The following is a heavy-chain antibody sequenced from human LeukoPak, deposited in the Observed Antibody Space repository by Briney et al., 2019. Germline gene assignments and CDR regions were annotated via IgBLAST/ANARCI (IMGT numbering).Heavy chain of an antibody. J-gene: IGHJ5*02. CDR2: MNPNSGNT. CDR3: ARGGYCSSTSCRGSGFDP. CDR1: GYTFTSYD. Sequence: ASVKVSCKASGYTFTSYDTNWVRQATGQGLEWMGWMNPNSGNTGYAQKFQGRVTMTRNTSISTAYMELSSLRSEDTAVYYCARGGYCSSTSCRGSGFDPWGQGTLVTVSS. V-gene: IGHV1-8*01. D-gene: IGHD2-2*01.